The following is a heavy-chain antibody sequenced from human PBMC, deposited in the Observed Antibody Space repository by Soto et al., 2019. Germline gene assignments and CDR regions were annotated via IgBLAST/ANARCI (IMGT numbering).Heavy chain of an antibody. J-gene: IGHJ4*02. CDR2: IKQDGSEK. V-gene: IGHV3-7*01. CDR3: ARVSGWDFDY. CDR1: GFTYSNYG. D-gene: IGHD6-19*01. Sequence: LRLSCAVSGFTYSNYGMNWVRQAPGKGLEWVASIKQDGSEKYYVDSVKGRFTISRDNAKNSLYLQMNSLRAEDTAVYVCARVSGWDFDYWGQGPLVTVSS.